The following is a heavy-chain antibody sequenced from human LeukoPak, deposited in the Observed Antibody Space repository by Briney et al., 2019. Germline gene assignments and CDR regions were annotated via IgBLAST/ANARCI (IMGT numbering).Heavy chain of an antibody. D-gene: IGHD5-12*01. V-gene: IGHV3-30*18. CDR2: ISYDGSNK. Sequence: PGRSLRLSCAACGFTFSSYGMHWDRQAPGKGLEWVAVISYDGSNKYYADSVKGRFTISRDNSKNTLYLQMNSLRAEDTAVYYCAKVPAYSGYDYGDYFDYWGQGTLVTVSS. CDR3: AKVPAYSGYDYGDYFDY. CDR1: GFTFSSYG. J-gene: IGHJ4*02.